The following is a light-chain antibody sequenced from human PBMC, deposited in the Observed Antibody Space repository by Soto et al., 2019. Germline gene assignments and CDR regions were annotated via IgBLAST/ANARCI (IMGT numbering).Light chain of an antibody. J-gene: IGKJ4*02. CDR3: QLRSSRSLLT. V-gene: IGKV3-11*01. CDR2: APS. Sequence: EIVLTQSPATLSLSPGERATLSCRASQSVGSSFSWYQQKPGQAPRLLIHAPSNRATDIQARFSGRGSGTDFTLTISGLEPEEFACDSWQLRSSRSLLTFGGGTKVEIK. CDR1: QSVGSS.